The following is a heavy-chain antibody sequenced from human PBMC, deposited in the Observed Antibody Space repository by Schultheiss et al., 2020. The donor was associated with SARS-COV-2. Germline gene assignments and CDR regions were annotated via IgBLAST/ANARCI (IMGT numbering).Heavy chain of an antibody. CDR1: GFTFSSYS. J-gene: IGHJ4*02. D-gene: IGHD4-23*01. CDR3: ARVETVATCFDY. CDR2: ISGRGTDT. V-gene: IGHV3-23*01. Sequence: GGSLRLSCAASGFTFSSYSLSWVRQAPGRGLEWVSCISGRGTDTDYTDSVKGRFTITGDNSKNTLSLQMNSLRAEDTDVYYCARVETVATCFDYWGQGTPVTVSS.